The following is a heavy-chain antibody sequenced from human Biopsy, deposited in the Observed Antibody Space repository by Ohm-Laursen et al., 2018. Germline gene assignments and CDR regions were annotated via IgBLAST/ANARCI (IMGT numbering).Heavy chain of an antibody. CDR2: LSSGGETT. J-gene: IGHJ4*02. V-gene: IGHV3-23*01. CDR1: EFTFATYA. CDR3: AKDRWPHVVVVTTNFDS. D-gene: IGHD2-21*02. Sequence: SLRLSCTASEFTFATYAMTWVRQAPGEGLEWVSSLSSGGETTYYADSVKGRFTISRDNSKNTLYLQMSSLRAGDTAVYYCAKDRWPHVVVVTTNFDSWGQGTLVTVSS.